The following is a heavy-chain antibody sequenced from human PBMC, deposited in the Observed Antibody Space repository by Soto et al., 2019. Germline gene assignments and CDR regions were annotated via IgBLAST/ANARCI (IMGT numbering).Heavy chain of an antibody. CDR3: ARALLYSYGYTPAFGY. J-gene: IGHJ4*02. D-gene: IGHD5-18*01. CDR2: IIPIFGTA. V-gene: IGHV1-69*13. CDR1: GGTFSSYA. Sequence: ASVKVSCKASGGTFSSYAISWVRQAPGQGLEWMGGIIPIFGTANYAQKFQGRVTITADESTSTAYMELSSLRSEDTAVYYCARALLYSYGYTPAFGYWGQGTLVTVSS.